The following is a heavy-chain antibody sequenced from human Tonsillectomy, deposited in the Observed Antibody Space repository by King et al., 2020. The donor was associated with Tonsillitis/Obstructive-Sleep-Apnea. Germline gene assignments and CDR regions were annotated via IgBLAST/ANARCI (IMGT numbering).Heavy chain of an antibody. V-gene: IGHV3-30*04. J-gene: IGHJ4*02. CDR2: ISYDGSTK. D-gene: IGHD6-19*01. Sequence: VQLVESGGGVVQPGRSLRLSCAASGFTFSSYAMHWVRQAPGKGLEWVAVISYDGSTKTYADSVKGRFTMSRDNSKNTLYLQMNSLRAEDTAVFYCAREGGRRSGWYGDCFDYWGQGTLVTVSS. CDR1: GFTFSSYA. CDR3: AREGGRRSGWYGDCFDY.